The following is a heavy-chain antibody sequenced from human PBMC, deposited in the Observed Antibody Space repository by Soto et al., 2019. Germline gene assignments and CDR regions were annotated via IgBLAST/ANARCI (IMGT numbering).Heavy chain of an antibody. Sequence: SETLSLTCTVSGASRSRGTDSWSWIRQAPGKAPEWIGFIYNSGDTYYNPSLKSRLTLSVDRSRNQFSVKLTSVTAADTAVYFCARDYRTSAGRHFDYWGQGILVTVSS. CDR2: IYNSGDT. J-gene: IGHJ4*02. V-gene: IGHV4-30-2*01. CDR3: ARDYRTSAGRHFDY. D-gene: IGHD3-16*02. CDR1: GASRSRGTDS.